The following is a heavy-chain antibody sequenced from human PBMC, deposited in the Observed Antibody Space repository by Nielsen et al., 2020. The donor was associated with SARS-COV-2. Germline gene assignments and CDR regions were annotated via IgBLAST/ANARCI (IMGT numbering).Heavy chain of an antibody. V-gene: IGHV3-74*01. CDR1: GFTFSSYW. CDR2: INSDGSST. J-gene: IGHJ5*02. D-gene: IGHD1-26*01. CDR3: ASLGGSYIPGYFWFDP. Sequence: GESLKISCAASGFTFSSYWMHWVRQAPGKGLVWVSRINSDGSSTSYADSVKGRFTISRDNAKNTLYLQMNSLRAEDTAVYYCASLGGSYIPGYFWFDPWAREPWSPSPQ.